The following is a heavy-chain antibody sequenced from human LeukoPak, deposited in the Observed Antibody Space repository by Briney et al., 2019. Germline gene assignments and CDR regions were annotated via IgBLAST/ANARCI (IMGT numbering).Heavy chain of an antibody. D-gene: IGHD6-19*01. CDR1: GGTFSSYA. CDR2: IIPILGIA. V-gene: IGHV1-69*04. Sequence: ASVKVSCKASGGTFSSYAISWVRQAPGQGLEWMGRIIPILGIANYAQKFQGRVTITADKSTSTAYMELSSLRSEDAAVYYCAPLAVAGPFDPWGQGTLVTVSS. J-gene: IGHJ5*02. CDR3: APLAVAGPFDP.